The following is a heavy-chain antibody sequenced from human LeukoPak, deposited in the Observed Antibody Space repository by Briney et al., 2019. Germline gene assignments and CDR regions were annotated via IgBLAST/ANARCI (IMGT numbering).Heavy chain of an antibody. CDR1: GGSISSSSYY. CDR2: IYYSGST. D-gene: IGHD5-18*01. CDR3: ARQPMAMVMGGFDY. Sequence: PSETLSLTCTVSGGSISSSSYYWGWIRQPPGKGLEWIGSIYYSGSTYYNPSLKSRVTISVDTSKNQFSLKLSSVTAGDTAVYYCARQPMAMVMGGFDYWGQGTLVTVSS. J-gene: IGHJ4*02. V-gene: IGHV4-39*01.